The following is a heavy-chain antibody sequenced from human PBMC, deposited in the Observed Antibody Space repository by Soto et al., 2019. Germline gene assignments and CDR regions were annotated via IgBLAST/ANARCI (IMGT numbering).Heavy chain of an antibody. J-gene: IGHJ6*02. CDR1: GFTFSSYS. Sequence: GGSLRLSCAASGFTFSSYSMNWVRQAPGKGLEWVSSISSSSSYIYYADSRKGRFTISRDNAKNSLYLQMNSLRAEDTAGYYCARDPTSQPGDTAMAKGGMDVWGQGTTVTVSS. V-gene: IGHV3-21*01. CDR3: ARDPTSQPGDTAMAKGGMDV. D-gene: IGHD5-18*01. CDR2: ISSSSSYI.